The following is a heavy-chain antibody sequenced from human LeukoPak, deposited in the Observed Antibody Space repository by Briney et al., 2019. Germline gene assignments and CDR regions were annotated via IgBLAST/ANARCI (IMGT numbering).Heavy chain of an antibody. D-gene: IGHD1-26*01. CDR1: GFTFSSYG. CDR2: ISGTGGTT. V-gene: IGHV3-23*01. J-gene: IGHJ4*02. Sequence: GGTLRLSCAASGFTFSSYGMNWVRQAPGKGLEWVSAISGTGGTTYYADSVKGRFTVSRDNSKNTLYLQMNSLRAEDTAVYYCAGTYSGSFSHWGQGTLVTVSS. CDR3: AGTYSGSFSH.